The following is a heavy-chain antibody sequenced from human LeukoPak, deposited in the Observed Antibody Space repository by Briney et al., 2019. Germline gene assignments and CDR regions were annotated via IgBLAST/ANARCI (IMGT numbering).Heavy chain of an antibody. CDR2: IYPGDSDT. V-gene: IGHV5-51*01. D-gene: IGHD2-2*01. Sequence: GESLKISCSGSGYSFTTYWIGWVRQMPGKGLEWMGIIYPGDSDTRYGPSFQGQVTMSADKSINTAYLQWSSLKASDTAMYYCARRQGCSSTSCPPDSWGQGTLVTASS. J-gene: IGHJ4*02. CDR3: ARRQGCSSTSCPPDS. CDR1: GYSFTTYW.